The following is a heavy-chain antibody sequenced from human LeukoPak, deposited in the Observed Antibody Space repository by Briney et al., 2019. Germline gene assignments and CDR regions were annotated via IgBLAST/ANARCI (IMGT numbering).Heavy chain of an antibody. Sequence: PSETLSLTCAVYGGSFSGYYWSWIRQPPGKGLEWIGEINQSGSTNYNPSLKSRVTISVDTSKNQFSLKLSSVTAADTAVYYCARLPRYSSSWYVRRDNWFDPWGQGTLVTVSS. CDR3: ARLPRYSSSWYVRRDNWFDP. J-gene: IGHJ5*02. D-gene: IGHD6-13*01. V-gene: IGHV4-34*01. CDR1: GGSFSGYY. CDR2: INQSGST.